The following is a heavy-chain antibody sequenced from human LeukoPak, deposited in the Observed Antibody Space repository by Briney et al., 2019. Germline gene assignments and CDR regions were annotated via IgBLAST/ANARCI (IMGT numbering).Heavy chain of an antibody. D-gene: IGHD3-16*01. J-gene: IGHJ4*02. Sequence: PGGSLRLSCAASGFTFSSYSMNWVRQAPGKGLEWVSSISSSSSYVYYADSVKGRFTISRDNAKNSLYLQMNSLRAEDTAVYYCARGGEGGIVPYYFDYWGQGTLVTVSS. CDR3: ARGGEGGIVPYYFDY. CDR1: GFTFSSYS. V-gene: IGHV3-21*01. CDR2: ISSSSSYV.